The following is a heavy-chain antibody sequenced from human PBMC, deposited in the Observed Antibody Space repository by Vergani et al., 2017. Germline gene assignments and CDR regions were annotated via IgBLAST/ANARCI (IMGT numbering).Heavy chain of an antibody. V-gene: IGHV3-30*18. D-gene: IGHD1-26*01. J-gene: IGHJ3*02. CDR1: GFTFSSYG. CDR2: ISYDGSNK. CDR3: AKVRGELLTMGAFDI. Sequence: QVQLVESGGGVVQPGRSLRLSCAASGFTFSSYGMHWVRQAPGKGLEWVAVISYDGSNKYYADSVKGRFTISRDNSKNTLYLQMNRLRAEDTAVYYLAKVRGELLTMGAFDIWGQGTMVTVSS.